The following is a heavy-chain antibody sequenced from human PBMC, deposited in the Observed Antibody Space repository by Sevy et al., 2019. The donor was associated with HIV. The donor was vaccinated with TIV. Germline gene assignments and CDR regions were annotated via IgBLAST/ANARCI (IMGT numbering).Heavy chain of an antibody. CDR2: INPNSGGT. J-gene: IGHJ3*02. CDR1: GYTFTGYY. D-gene: IGHD3-22*01. V-gene: IGHV1-2*02. CDR3: SREKEYEYDSSCPRAFDI. Sequence: ASVEVSCKASGYTFTGYYMHWVRQAPGQGLEWMGWINPNSGGTNYAQKFQGRVTMTRDTSISTAYWELSRLRSYDTAVYYCSREKEYEYDSSCPRAFDIWGQGTMVTVSS.